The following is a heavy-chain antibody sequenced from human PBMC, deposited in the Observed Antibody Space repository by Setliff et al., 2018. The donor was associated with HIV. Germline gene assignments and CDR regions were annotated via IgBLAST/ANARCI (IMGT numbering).Heavy chain of an antibody. Sequence: KTSETLSLTCAVSGVSISSQYWSWIRQPPGKGLEWIGFDYYSVNYNYNPSLKSRVSISVDTSKNQVSLRLTSVTAADTAVYYCTRGKSMPTLVTWGLGTLVTVSS. D-gene: IGHD2-2*01. V-gene: IGHV4-59*11. J-gene: IGHJ4*02. CDR1: GVSISSQY. CDR2: DYYSVNY. CDR3: TRGKSMPTLVT.